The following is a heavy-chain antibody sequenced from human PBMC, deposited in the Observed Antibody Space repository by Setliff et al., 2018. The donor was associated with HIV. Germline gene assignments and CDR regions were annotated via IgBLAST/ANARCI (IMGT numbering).Heavy chain of an antibody. CDR2: ISFDGDNT. J-gene: IGHJ3*01. CDR3: ARALTGAGTFDV. Sequence: LRLSCAASGFTFSAFPMHWVRQAPGKGLEWVALISFDGDNTYFADSVRGRFTISRDNSKSAMSLQMHSLTPEDTAIYYCARALTGAGTFDVWGQGTMVTVSS. CDR1: GFTFSAFP. D-gene: IGHD3-9*01. V-gene: IGHV3-30*04.